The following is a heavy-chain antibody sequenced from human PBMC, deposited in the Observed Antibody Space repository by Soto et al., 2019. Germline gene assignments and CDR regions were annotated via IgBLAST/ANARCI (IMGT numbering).Heavy chain of an antibody. Sequence: QVQLQQWGAGLLKPSETLSLTCAVYGGSFSGYYWSWIRQPPGKGLEWIGEINHSGSTNYNPSLKGRVTISVDTSKNQFSLKLSSVTAADTAVYDCARTGYSSGSYKAAFDIWGQGTMVTVSS. V-gene: IGHV4-34*01. J-gene: IGHJ3*02. CDR1: GGSFSGYY. CDR2: INHSGST. D-gene: IGHD6-19*01. CDR3: ARTGYSSGSYKAAFDI.